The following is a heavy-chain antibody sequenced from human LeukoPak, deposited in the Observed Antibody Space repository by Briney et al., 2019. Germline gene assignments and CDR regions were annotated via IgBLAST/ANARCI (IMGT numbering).Heavy chain of an antibody. CDR1: GFTFSNYK. D-gene: IGHD2-15*01. Sequence: PGGSLRLSCAASGFTFSNYKMNWVRQAPGKGLGWVSYISSSGSIIYYSDSVKGRFTISRDNAKNSLYLQMNSLRAEDTAVYYCAREYCSGGTCYLPGYWGQGTLVTVSS. CDR2: ISSSGSII. J-gene: IGHJ4*02. V-gene: IGHV3-48*03. CDR3: AREYCSGGTCYLPGY.